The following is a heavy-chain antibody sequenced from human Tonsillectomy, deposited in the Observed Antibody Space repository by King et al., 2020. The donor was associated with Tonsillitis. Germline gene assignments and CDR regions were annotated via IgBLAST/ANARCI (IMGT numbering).Heavy chain of an antibody. V-gene: IGHV5-51*01. J-gene: IGHJ5*02. D-gene: IGHD1-26*01. CDR2: IYPGDSDT. Sequence: VQLVESGAEVKKPGESLKISCKGSGYSFTNYWIAWVRQMPGKGLEWMGIIYPGDSDTRYSPSFQGQVTISADKSNSTAYLQWSSLKASDTAMYYCARVGLEAGIVGWFDPWGQGTLVTVSS. CDR1: GYSFTNYW. CDR3: ARVGLEAGIVGWFDP.